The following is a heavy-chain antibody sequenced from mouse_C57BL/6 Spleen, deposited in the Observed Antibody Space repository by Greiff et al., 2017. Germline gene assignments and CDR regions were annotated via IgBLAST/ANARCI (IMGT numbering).Heavy chain of an antibody. CDR3: TTDDYGSSDAMDY. V-gene: IGHV14-1*01. J-gene: IGHJ4*01. D-gene: IGHD1-1*01. Sequence: EVQLQQSGAELVRPGASVKLSCTASGFNIKDYYMHWVKQRPEQGLEWIGRIDPEDGDTEYAPKFQGKATMTADTSSNTAYLQLSSLTSEDTAVYYCTTDDYGSSDAMDYWGQGTSVTVSS. CDR1: GFNIKDYY. CDR2: IDPEDGDT.